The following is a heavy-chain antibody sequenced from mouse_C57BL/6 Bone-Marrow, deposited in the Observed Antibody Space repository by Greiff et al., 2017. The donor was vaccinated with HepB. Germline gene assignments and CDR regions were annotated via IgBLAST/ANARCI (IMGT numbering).Heavy chain of an antibody. J-gene: IGHJ1*03. CDR3: ARDGALLLGYFDV. D-gene: IGHD1-1*01. CDR2: SRNKANDYTT. CDR1: GFTFSDFY. V-gene: IGHV7-1*01. Sequence: EVMLVESGGGLVQSGRSLRLSCATSGFTFSDFYMEWVRQAPGKGLEWIAASRNKANDYTTEYSASVKGRFIVSRDTSQSILYLQMNALRAEDTAIYYCARDGALLLGYFDVWGTGTTVTVSS.